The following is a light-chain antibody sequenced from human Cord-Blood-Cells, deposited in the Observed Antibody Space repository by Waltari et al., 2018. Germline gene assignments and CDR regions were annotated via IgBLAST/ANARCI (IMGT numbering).Light chain of an antibody. J-gene: IGKJ2*01. CDR3: QQYNSYSPYT. V-gene: IGKV1-5*01. CDR2: DAS. CDR1: QSISSW. Sequence: MTQSPSTLSASVGDRVTITCRASQSISSWLAWYQQKPGKAPKLLICDASSLESGVPSRFSGSGSGTEFTLTISSLQPDDFATYYCQQYNSYSPYTFGQGTKLEI.